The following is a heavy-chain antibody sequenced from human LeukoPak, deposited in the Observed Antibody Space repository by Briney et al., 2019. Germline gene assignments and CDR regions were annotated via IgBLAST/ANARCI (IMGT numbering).Heavy chain of an antibody. CDR2: INQDGSVK. Sequence: PGGSLRLSCAASGFTFSSYWMSWVRQAPGKGLEWVANINQDGSVKYHVDSVKGRFTISRDNAKNSLYLQMNSLRAEDTAVYYCAKGPIAAAGRYNWGQGTLVTVSS. V-gene: IGHV3-7*03. J-gene: IGHJ4*02. CDR1: GFTFSSYW. CDR3: AKGPIAAAGRYN. D-gene: IGHD6-13*01.